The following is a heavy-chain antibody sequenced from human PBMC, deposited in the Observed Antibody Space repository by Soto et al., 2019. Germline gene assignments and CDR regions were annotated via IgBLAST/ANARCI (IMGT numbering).Heavy chain of an antibody. D-gene: IGHD3-9*01. Sequence: GGSLRLSXAASGFTFDDYAMHWVRQAPGKGLEWVSGISWNSGSIGYADSVKGRFTISRDNAKNSLYLQMNSLRAEDTALYYCAKGEGGYDILTGYYYYYGMDVWGQGTTVTVSS. V-gene: IGHV3-9*01. CDR2: ISWNSGSI. J-gene: IGHJ6*02. CDR3: AKGEGGYDILTGYYYYYGMDV. CDR1: GFTFDDYA.